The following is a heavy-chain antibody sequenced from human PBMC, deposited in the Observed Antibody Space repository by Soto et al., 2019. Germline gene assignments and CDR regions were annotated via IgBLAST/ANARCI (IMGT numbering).Heavy chain of an antibody. J-gene: IGHJ4*02. V-gene: IGHV1-18*01. CDR2: ISAYDGKT. D-gene: IGHD1-26*01. CDR3: ARGVGWEPLDY. Sequence: QVQLVQSGAEVKKPGASVKVSCKASGYNFTSYGITWVRQAPGQGLEWMGWISAYDGKTNYSHNLQGRVTMTTDTSTSTAYMELRGLRSDDPAVYYCARGVGWEPLDYWGQGTLVTVSS. CDR1: GYNFTSYG.